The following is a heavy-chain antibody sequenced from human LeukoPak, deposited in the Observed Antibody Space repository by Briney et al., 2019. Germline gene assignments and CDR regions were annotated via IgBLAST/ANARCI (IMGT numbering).Heavy chain of an antibody. Sequence: GAAVTVSCKASGYSITSYFMHGVRQAPGEGREGMGIINPSGDSTTYPQKFQGRITMTRDTSTGTVYMEVSSLRSEDTAVYYCARYYGGNSGADYWGQGTLVTVSS. CDR1: GYSITSYF. D-gene: IGHD4-23*01. J-gene: IGHJ4*02. V-gene: IGHV1-46*01. CDR3: ARYYGGNSGADY. CDR2: INPSGDST.